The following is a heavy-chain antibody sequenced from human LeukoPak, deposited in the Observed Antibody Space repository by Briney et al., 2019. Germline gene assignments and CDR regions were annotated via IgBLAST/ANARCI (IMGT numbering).Heavy chain of an antibody. D-gene: IGHD3-10*01. Sequence: SETLSLTCTVFGYSISSGYYWGWIRQPPGKGLEWIGSIYHSGSTYYNPSLKSRVTISVDTSKNQFSLKLSSVTAADTAVYYCARIPARGYYYMDVWGKGTTVTVSS. CDR3: ARIPARGYYYMDV. CDR2: IYHSGST. V-gene: IGHV4-38-2*02. J-gene: IGHJ6*03. CDR1: GYSISSGYY.